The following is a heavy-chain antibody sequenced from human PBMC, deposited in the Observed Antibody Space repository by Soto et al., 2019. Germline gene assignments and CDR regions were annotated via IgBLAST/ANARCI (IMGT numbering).Heavy chain of an antibody. V-gene: IGHV3-33*01. Sequence: GGSLRLSCAASGFTFNSHGMHWVRQAPGKGLEWVAVAWYDGRKEYYADFVKGRFTISRDNYRNTVYVQLNSLRAEDTAVYYCARARRGRWHDLDYWGQGTQVTVSS. D-gene: IGHD2-15*01. J-gene: IGHJ4*02. CDR1: GFTFNSHG. CDR3: ARARRGRWHDLDY. CDR2: AWYDGRKE.